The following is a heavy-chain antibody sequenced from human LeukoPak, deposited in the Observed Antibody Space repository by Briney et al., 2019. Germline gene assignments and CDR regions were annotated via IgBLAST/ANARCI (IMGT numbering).Heavy chain of an antibody. CDR2: ISAYNGNT. J-gene: IGHJ4*02. D-gene: IGHD3-10*01. Sequence: ASVKVSCKASGYTFTSYGISWVRQAPGQGLEWMGWISAYNGNTNYAQKLQGRVTMTTDTSTSTAYMELRSLRSDDTAVYYCARETVLLWFGELSGEYYFDYWGQGTLATVSS. CDR1: GYTFTSYG. CDR3: ARETVLLWFGELSGEYYFDY. V-gene: IGHV1-18*01.